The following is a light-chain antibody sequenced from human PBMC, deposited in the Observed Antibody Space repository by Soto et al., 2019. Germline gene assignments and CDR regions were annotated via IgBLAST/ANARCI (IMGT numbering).Light chain of an antibody. CDR3: QHYGSSPPYT. V-gene: IGKV3-20*01. J-gene: IGKJ2*01. CDR2: GAS. CDR1: QSVISSY. Sequence: EIVLTQSPGTLSLSPGERATLSCRASQSVISSYLAWYQQKPGQAPRLLIYGASSSATGIPDRFSGSGSGTYFTLTISRMEPEDFSGYYCQHYGSSPPYTFGQGPKLEIK.